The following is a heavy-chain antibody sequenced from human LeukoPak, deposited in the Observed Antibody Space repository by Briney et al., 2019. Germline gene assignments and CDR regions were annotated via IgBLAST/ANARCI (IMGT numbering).Heavy chain of an antibody. J-gene: IGHJ4*02. CDR1: GGSLSSYY. V-gene: IGHV4-59*01. CDR2: IYYSGSI. CDR3: ARENPSGYYNRPIDY. D-gene: IGHD3-22*01. Sequence: SETLSLICTVSGGSLSSYYWSWIRQPPGKGLEWIGDIYYSGSIKYNPSLKSRVTMSVDTSKNQFSLKLSSVTAADTAIYYCARENPSGYYNRPIDYWGQGTLVTVSS.